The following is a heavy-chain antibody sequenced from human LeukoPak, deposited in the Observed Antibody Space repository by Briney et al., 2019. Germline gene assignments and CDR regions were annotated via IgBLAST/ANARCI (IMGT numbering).Heavy chain of an antibody. D-gene: IGHD6-19*01. CDR1: GGSISSYY. V-gene: IGHV4-59*01. J-gene: IGHJ4*02. Sequence: PSETLSLTCTVSGGSISSYYWSWIRQPPGKGLEWIGYIYYSGSTNYNPSLKSRVTISVDTSKNQFSLKLSSVTAVDTAVYYCARGLSGWYHYWGQGTLVTVSS. CDR2: IYYSGST. CDR3: ARGLSGWYHY.